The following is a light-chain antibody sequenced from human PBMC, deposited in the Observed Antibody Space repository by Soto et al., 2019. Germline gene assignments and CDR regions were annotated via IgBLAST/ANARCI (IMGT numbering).Light chain of an antibody. CDR3: QQRSNWPPFT. Sequence: EIILTQSPDTLSLSPGERATLSCRASQTVSSNYLAWYQQKPGQAPRLLIYDASNRATGIPARFSGSGSGTDFTLTISSLEPEDFAVYYCQQRSNWPPFTFGQGTRLE. CDR1: QTVSSNY. J-gene: IGKJ5*01. V-gene: IGKV3-11*01. CDR2: DAS.